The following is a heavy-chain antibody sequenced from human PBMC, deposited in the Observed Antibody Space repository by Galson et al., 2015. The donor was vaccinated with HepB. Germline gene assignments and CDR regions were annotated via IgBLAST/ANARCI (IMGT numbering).Heavy chain of an antibody. D-gene: IGHD2-2*01. CDR3: ASPHIVVVPAADTWGLGY. V-gene: IGHV3-30*03. Sequence: SLRLSCAASGFTFSSYGMHWVRQAPGKGLEWVAVISYDGSNKYYADSVKGRFTISRDNSKNTLYLQMNSLRAEDTAVYYCASPHIVVVPAADTWGLGYWGQGTLVTVSS. J-gene: IGHJ4*02. CDR1: GFTFSSYG. CDR2: ISYDGSNK.